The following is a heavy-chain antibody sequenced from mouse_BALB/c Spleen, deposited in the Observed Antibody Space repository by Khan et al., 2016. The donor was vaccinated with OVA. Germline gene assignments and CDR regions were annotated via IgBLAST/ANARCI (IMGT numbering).Heavy chain of an antibody. V-gene: IGHV1-20*02. CDR1: GYSFTGYF. D-gene: IGHD1-1*01. Sequence: VQLKQSGPELVKPGASVKISCKASGYSFTGYFMNWVMHSHGKSLEWIGRINPHIGETFYNQKFKDKATLTVDESSRTAHMELRSLASEDSAVYYCARKNGSDFDYWGQGTTLTVSS. CDR3: ARKNGSDFDY. CDR2: INPHIGET. J-gene: IGHJ2*01.